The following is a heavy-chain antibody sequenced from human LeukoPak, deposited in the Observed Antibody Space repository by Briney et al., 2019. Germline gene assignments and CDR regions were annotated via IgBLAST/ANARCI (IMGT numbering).Heavy chain of an antibody. J-gene: IGHJ6*02. Sequence: PGGSLRLSCAASGFTFSSYAMSWVRQAPGKGLEWVSAISGSGGSTYYADSVKGRFTISRDNSKNTLYQQMNSLRAEDTAVYYCAKRIHCSGGSCHYYHYGMDVWGQGTTVTVSS. CDR2: ISGSGGST. D-gene: IGHD2-15*01. CDR1: GFTFSSYA. V-gene: IGHV3-23*01. CDR3: AKRIHCSGGSCHYYHYGMDV.